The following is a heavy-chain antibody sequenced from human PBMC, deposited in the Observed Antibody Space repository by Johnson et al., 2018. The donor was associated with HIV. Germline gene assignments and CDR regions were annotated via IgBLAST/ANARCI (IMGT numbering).Heavy chain of an antibody. CDR1: GFTLNSHG. V-gene: IGHV3-30*02. J-gene: IGHJ3*01. CDR3: AKGQEIVGASF. CDR2: IRYDGSNK. Sequence: QVQLVESGGGVVQPGGSLRLSCAASGFTLNSHGMHWVRQAPGKGLEWVAFIRYDGSNKYYADSVKGRFTISRDNSKNTLFLQMNSLRAEDTAVYYCAKGQEIVGASFWGQGTMVTVSS. D-gene: IGHD1-26*01.